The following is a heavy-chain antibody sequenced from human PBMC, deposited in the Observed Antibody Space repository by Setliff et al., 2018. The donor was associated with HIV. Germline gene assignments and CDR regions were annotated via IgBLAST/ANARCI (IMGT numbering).Heavy chain of an antibody. J-gene: IGHJ6*03. D-gene: IGHD6-19*01. CDR2: ISHHESNK. CDR3: VRGGEGYSSGWQHHYYHYYMDV. CDR1: GFTFSSFG. Sequence: PGGSLRLSCAASGFTFSSFGMHWVRQAPGQGLEWVAFISHHESNKYYADSVKGRFTISRDNSKKTLYLQMNSLRAEDTAVYYCVRGGEGYSSGWQHHYYHYYMDVWGKGTTVTVSS. V-gene: IGHV3-30*03.